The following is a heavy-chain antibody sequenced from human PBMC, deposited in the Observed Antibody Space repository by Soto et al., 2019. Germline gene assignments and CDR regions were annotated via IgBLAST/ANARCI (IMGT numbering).Heavy chain of an antibody. CDR1: GYTFTVYY. V-gene: IGHV1-2*04. D-gene: IGHD6-13*01. Sequence: ASVKVSCKASGYTFTVYYMHWVRQAPGQGLEWMGRINPNGGGTNYAQKFQGWVTMTRDTSTSTAYMELSSLRSEDTAVYYCARAIAGSDYYYYGMDVWGQGTTVTVSS. CDR2: INPNGGGT. CDR3: ARAIAGSDYYYYGMDV. J-gene: IGHJ6*02.